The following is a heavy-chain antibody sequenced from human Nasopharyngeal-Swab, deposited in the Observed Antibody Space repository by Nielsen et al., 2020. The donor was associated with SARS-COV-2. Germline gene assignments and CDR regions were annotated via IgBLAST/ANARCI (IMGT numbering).Heavy chain of an antibody. D-gene: IGHD2-15*01. CDR3: ARDWGYCSGGSCYLPYY. Sequence: LSLTCAASGFTFSSYGMHWVRQAPGKGLEWVAVIWYDGSNKYYADSVKGRFTISRDNSKNTLYLQMNSLRAEDTAVYYCARDWGYCSGGSCYLPYYWGQGTLVTVSS. CDR1: GFTFSSYG. CDR2: IWYDGSNK. J-gene: IGHJ4*02. V-gene: IGHV3-30*19.